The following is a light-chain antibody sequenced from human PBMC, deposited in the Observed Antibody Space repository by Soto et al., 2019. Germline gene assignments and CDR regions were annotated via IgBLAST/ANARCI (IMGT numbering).Light chain of an antibody. Sequence: QSVLTQPASVSGSPGQSITISCTGTSSDVGGYNYVSWYQQHPGKAPKLMIYEVSNRPSGVPDRFSGSKSGTSASLAITGLQAEDEADYYCQSYDRSLRGYVFGTGTKVTVL. CDR1: SSDVGGYNY. CDR3: QSYDRSLRGYV. CDR2: EVS. V-gene: IGLV2-14*01. J-gene: IGLJ1*01.